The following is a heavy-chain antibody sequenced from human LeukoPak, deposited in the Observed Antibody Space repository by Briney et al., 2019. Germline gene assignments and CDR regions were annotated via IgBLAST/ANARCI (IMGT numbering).Heavy chain of an antibody. CDR2: INHSGST. CDR1: GGSFSGYY. CDR3: ARVKSPADLWSGYPKGRWFDP. D-gene: IGHD3-3*01. J-gene: IGHJ5*02. V-gene: IGHV4-34*01. Sequence: SETLSLTCAVYGGSFSGYYWSWIRQPPGKGLEWIGEINHSGSTNYNPSLKSRVTISVDTSKNQFSLKLSSVTAADTAVYYCARVKSPADLWSGYPKGRWFDPWGQGTLGTVSS.